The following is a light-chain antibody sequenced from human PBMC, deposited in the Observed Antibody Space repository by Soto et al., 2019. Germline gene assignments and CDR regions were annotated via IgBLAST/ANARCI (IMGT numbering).Light chain of an antibody. J-gene: IGLJ1*01. Sequence: QSVLTQPASVSGSPGQSITISCTGSNSDIGTYNYVSWYQQLPGKAPKPVISEVSNRPSGICGRFSGSKSGNAASLTISGLQAEDEATYYCSSYTSTSTLYVFGPGTKVTVL. CDR2: EVS. CDR1: NSDIGTYNY. V-gene: IGLV2-14*01. CDR3: SSYTSTSTLYV.